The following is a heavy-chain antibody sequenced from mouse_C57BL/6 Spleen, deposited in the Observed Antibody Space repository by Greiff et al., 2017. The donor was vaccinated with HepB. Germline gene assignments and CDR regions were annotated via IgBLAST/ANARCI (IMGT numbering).Heavy chain of an antibody. D-gene: IGHD2-1*01. CDR3: TRDQIYYGNYYAMDY. V-gene: IGHV5-9-1*02. Sequence: EVKLMESGEGLVKPGGSLKLSCAASGFTFSSYAMSWVRQTPEKRLEWVAYISSGGDYIYYADTVKGRFTISRDNARNTLYLQMSSLKSEDTAMYYCTRDQIYYGNYYAMDYWGQGTSVTVSS. CDR2: ISSGGDYI. J-gene: IGHJ4*01. CDR1: GFTFSSYA.